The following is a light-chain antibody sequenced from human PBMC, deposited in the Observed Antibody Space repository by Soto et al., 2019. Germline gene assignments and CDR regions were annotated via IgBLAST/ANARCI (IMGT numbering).Light chain of an antibody. Sequence: ESMLTQSPGTLSLSPGERATLSCRASQSVNSRYLTWYQQKPGQAPRLLIYGASIRATGVPDRFSGSGSGTDFTLTISRLEPEDFAVYYCQQFGDSPPAFTFGPGTKLEI. CDR2: GAS. J-gene: IGKJ2*01. CDR3: QQFGDSPPAFT. CDR1: QSVNSRY. V-gene: IGKV3-20*01.